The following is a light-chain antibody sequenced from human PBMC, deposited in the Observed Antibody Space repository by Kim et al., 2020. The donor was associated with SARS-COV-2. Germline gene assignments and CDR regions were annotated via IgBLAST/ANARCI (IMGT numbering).Light chain of an antibody. CDR1: TNNVGNQG. CDR3: SAWDSNLSAWV. Sequence: RQTATITCTGDTNNVGNQGAVWLKQHQGHPPKLLSDRNNNRPSGISDRLSASRSGKTASLTITGLQADDEADYYCSAWDSNLSAWVFGGGTQLTVL. J-gene: IGLJ3*02. CDR2: RNN. V-gene: IGLV10-54*01.